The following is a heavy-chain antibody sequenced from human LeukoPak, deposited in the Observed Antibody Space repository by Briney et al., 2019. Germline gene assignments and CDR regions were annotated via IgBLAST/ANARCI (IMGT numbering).Heavy chain of an antibody. D-gene: IGHD3-9*01. J-gene: IGHJ3*02. CDR3: ARDAPILTGSFDAFDI. CDR2: IYYSGST. V-gene: IGHV4-39*07. Sequence: IYYSGSTYYNPSLKSRVTISVDTSKNQFSLKLSPVTAADTAVYYCARDAPILTGSFDAFDIWGQGTMVTVSS.